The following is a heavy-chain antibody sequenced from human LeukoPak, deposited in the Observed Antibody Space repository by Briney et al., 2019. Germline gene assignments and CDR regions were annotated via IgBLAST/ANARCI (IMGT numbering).Heavy chain of an antibody. V-gene: IGHV1-18*04. J-gene: IGHJ5*02. CDR3: ARDRVYCSGGSCLNWFDP. Sequence: APVKVSCKASGYTFTSYGISWVRQAPGQGLEWMGWISAYNGNTNYAQKLQGRVTMTTDTSTSTAYMELRSLRSDDTAVYYCARDRVYCSGGSCLNWFDPWGQGTLVTVSS. CDR1: GYTFTSYG. D-gene: IGHD2-15*01. CDR2: ISAYNGNT.